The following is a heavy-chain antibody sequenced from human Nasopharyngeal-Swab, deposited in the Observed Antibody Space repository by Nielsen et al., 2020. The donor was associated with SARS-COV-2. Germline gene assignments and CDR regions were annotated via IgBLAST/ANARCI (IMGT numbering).Heavy chain of an antibody. J-gene: IGHJ5*02. Sequence: SETLSLTCTVSGGSISSGGYYWSWIRQHPGKGLEWIEYIYYSGSTYYNPSLKSRVTISVDTSKNQFSLKLSSVTAADTAVYYCARARVVVPAANNWFDPWGQGTLVTVSS. CDR3: ARARVVVPAANNWFDP. V-gene: IGHV4-31*03. D-gene: IGHD2-2*01. CDR1: GGSISSGGYY. CDR2: IYYSGST.